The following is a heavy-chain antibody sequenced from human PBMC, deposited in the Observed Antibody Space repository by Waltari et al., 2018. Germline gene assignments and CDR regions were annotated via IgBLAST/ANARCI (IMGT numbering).Heavy chain of an antibody. CDR1: GYTFTGYY. CDR2: INPNRGGT. Sequence: VQLVQSGAEVQKPGASVKVSCKASGYTFTGYYMHWVRQAPGQGLEWMGRINPNRGGTNYAQKFQGRLTITKDTSKNQVVLTMTNMDPVYTATYYCAHISGTTLGFNWFDPWGQGTLVTVSS. CDR3: AHISGTTLGFNWFDP. J-gene: IGHJ5*02. V-gene: IGHV1-2*06. D-gene: IGHD1-1*01.